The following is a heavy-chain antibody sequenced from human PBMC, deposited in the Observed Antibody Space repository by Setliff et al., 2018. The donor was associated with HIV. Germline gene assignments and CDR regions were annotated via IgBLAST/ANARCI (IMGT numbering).Heavy chain of an antibody. CDR1: GGSFSGSY. CDR2: IYYSGST. J-gene: IGHJ4*02. Sequence: PSETLSLTCAVYGGSFSGSYWGWIRQPPGKGLEWIGTIYYSGSTYYNPSLKSRLTISVDTSNNQFSLRLTSVTAADTAVYFCARLRITMIMMLNYFDYWGQGTLVTVSS. CDR3: ARLRITMIMMLNYFDY. V-gene: IGHV4-34*01. D-gene: IGHD3-22*01.